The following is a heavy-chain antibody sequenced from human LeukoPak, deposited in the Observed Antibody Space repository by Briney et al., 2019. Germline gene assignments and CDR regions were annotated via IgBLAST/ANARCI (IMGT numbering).Heavy chain of an antibody. Sequence: GGSLRLSCAASGFTFSSYAMTWVRQAPGKGLEWVSAISGSGVSTYYADSVKGRFTISRDNSKNTLYLQMSSLRAEDMAVYYCAKDYRYCTSTSCYGDDAFDIWGKGTMVTVSS. V-gene: IGHV3-23*01. CDR1: GFTFSSYA. D-gene: IGHD2-2*01. CDR2: ISGSGVST. J-gene: IGHJ3*02. CDR3: AKDYRYCTSTSCYGDDAFDI.